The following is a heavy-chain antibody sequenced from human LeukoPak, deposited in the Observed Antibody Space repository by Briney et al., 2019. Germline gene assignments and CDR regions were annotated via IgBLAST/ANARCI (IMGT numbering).Heavy chain of an antibody. Sequence: GGSLRLSCAASGFTFSSYAMGWVRQAPGKGLEWVSAISGSGGSTYYADSVKGRFTISRDNSKNTLYLQMNSLRAEDTAVYYCAKDLDIVVVPAAMVGSWGQGTLVTVSS. V-gene: IGHV3-23*01. CDR2: ISGSGGST. CDR3: AKDLDIVVVPAAMVGS. D-gene: IGHD2-2*01. CDR1: GFTFSSYA. J-gene: IGHJ4*02.